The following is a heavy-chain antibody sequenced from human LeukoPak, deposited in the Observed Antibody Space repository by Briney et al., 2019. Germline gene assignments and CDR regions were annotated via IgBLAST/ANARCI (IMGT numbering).Heavy chain of an antibody. Sequence: PSETLSLTCAVYGGSFSGYYWSWIRQPPGKGLEWIGEINHSGSTNYNPSLKSRVTISVDTSKNQFSLKLSSVTAADTAVYYCARRLAAAGTRSSDYWGQGTLVTVSS. CDR3: ARRLAAAGTRSSDY. CDR2: INHSGST. J-gene: IGHJ4*02. V-gene: IGHV4-34*01. D-gene: IGHD6-13*01. CDR1: GGSFSGYY.